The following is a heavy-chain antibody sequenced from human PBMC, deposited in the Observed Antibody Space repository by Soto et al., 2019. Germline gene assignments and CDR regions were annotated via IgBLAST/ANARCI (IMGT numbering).Heavy chain of an antibody. CDR2: IYYSGST. CDR1: GGSISSSSYY. D-gene: IGHD5-18*01. V-gene: IGHV4-39*01. CDR3: ARRGQLSGYSYHWFDP. Sequence: SETLSLTCTVSGGSISSSSYYWGWIRQPPGKGLEWIGSIYYSGSTYYNPSLKSRVTISVDTSKNQFSLKLSSVTAADTAVYYCARRGQLSGYSYHWFDPWGQGTLVTVSS. J-gene: IGHJ5*02.